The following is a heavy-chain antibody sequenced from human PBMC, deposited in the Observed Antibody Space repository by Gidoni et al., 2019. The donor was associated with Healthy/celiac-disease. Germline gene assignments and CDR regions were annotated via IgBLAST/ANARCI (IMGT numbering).Heavy chain of an antibody. CDR3: ASMYDSSGPDAFDI. Sequence: EVQLVESGGGLLQPWWSLRLSCAASVFPFSSYSMNWVRQAPGKGLEWVSYISSSSSTIYYADSVKGRFTISRDNAKNSLYLQMNSLRAEDTAVYYCASMYDSSGPDAFDIWGQGTMVTVSS. D-gene: IGHD3-22*01. CDR1: VFPFSSYS. J-gene: IGHJ3*02. CDR2: ISSSSSTI. V-gene: IGHV3-48*01.